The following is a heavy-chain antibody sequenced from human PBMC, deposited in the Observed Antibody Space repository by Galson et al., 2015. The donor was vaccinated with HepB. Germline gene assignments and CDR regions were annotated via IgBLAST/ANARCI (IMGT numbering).Heavy chain of an antibody. CDR2: ISWNSGNI. CDR3: AKGVGAGFDYMDV. CDR1: GFTFDDYA. J-gene: IGHJ6*03. Sequence: SLRLSCAASGFTFDDYAMHWVQQAPGKGLEWVSGISWNSGNIGYADSVKGRFTISRDNAKNSLYLQMNTLRAEDTALYYCAKGVGAGFDYMDVWGKGTTVTVSS. D-gene: IGHD1-26*01. V-gene: IGHV3-9*01.